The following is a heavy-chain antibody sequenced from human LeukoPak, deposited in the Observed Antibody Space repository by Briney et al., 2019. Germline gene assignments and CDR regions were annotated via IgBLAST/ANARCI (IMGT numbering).Heavy chain of an antibody. V-gene: IGHV4-59*10. CDR1: GFTVSSNY. CDR2: IYTSGST. J-gene: IGHJ6*03. D-gene: IGHD3-3*01. Sequence: PGGSLRLSCAASGFTVSSNYMSWVRQAPGKGLEWIGRIYTSGSTNYNPSLKSRVTMSVDTSKNQFSLKLSSVTAADTAVYYCARISDDFWSGYSPLENGNYYYYMDVWGKGTTVTVSS. CDR3: ARISDDFWSGYSPLENGNYYYYMDV.